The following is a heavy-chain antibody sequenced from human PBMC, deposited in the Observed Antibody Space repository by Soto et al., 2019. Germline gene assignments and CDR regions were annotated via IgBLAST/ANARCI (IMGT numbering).Heavy chain of an antibody. Sequence: PGGSLRLSCAASGFTFSDYYMSWIRQAPGKGLEWVSYISSSGSTIYYADSVKGRFTISRDNAKNSLYLQMNSLRAEDTAVYYCARFSGLVRGVIQYYYYYGMDVWGQGTTVTVSS. D-gene: IGHD3-10*01. CDR1: GFTFSDYY. CDR2: ISSSGSTI. J-gene: IGHJ6*02. V-gene: IGHV3-11*01. CDR3: ARFSGLVRGVIQYYYYYGMDV.